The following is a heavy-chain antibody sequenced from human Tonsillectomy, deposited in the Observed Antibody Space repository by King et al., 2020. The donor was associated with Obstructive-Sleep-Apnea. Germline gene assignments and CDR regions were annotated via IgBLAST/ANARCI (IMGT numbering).Heavy chain of an antibody. D-gene: IGHD4-23*01. CDR3: TIYPTALTTVVTPVFGY. CDR2: IKSKTDGGTT. CDR1: GFTFSNAW. Sequence: DVQLVESGGGLVKPGGSLRVSCAASGFTFSNAWMSWVRQAPGKGLEWVGRIKSKTDGGTTDYAAPVKGRFTISRDDSKNTLYLQMNSLKTEDTAVYYCTIYPTALTTVVTPVFGYWGQGTLVTVSS. V-gene: IGHV3-15*01. J-gene: IGHJ4*02.